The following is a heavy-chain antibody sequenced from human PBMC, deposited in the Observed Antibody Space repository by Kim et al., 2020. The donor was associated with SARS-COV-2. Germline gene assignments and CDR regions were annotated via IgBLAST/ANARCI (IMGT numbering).Heavy chain of an antibody. V-gene: IGHV3-23*01. D-gene: IGHD1-1*01. J-gene: IGHJ3*02. Sequence: YDAYSVGGRFTISRDNSKNALYVQMNSLRAEDTALYYCARQRGYDFDMWGQGTMVTVSS. CDR3: ARQRGYDFDM.